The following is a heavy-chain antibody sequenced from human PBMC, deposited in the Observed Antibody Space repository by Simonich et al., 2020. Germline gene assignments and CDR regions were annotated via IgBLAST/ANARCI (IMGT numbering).Heavy chain of an antibody. V-gene: IGHV1-2*02. Sequence: QVQLVQSGAEVKKPGASVKVSCKASGYTFTGYYMHWVRQAPGQGLEWMGLVNPNRGGTNNAQKCQGRGTMTRETSISTAYMELSRLRSDDTAVYYCARDRAARYYYYYYMDVWGKGTTVTVSS. CDR3: ARDRAARYYYYYYMDV. CDR2: VNPNRGGT. D-gene: IGHD6-6*01. CDR1: GYTFTGYY. J-gene: IGHJ6*03.